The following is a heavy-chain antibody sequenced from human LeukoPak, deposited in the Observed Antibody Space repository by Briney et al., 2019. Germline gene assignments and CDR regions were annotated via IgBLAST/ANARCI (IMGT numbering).Heavy chain of an antibody. V-gene: IGHV3-23*01. CDR2: ISGSGGST. Sequence: GGSLTLSCAASGFTFSSYAMSWVRQAPGKGLEWVTAISGSGGSTYYADSVKGRFTISRDNSKNTLYLQMNSLRAEDTAVYYCAKELAGYYKPHFDYWGQGTLVTVSS. CDR3: AKELAGYYKPHFDY. CDR1: GFTFSSYA. J-gene: IGHJ4*02. D-gene: IGHD3-9*01.